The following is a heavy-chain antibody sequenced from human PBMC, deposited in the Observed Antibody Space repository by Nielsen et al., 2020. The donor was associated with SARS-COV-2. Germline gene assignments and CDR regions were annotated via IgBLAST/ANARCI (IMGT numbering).Heavy chain of an antibody. J-gene: IGHJ3*02. D-gene: IGHD3-22*01. CDR3: ARPIPHYYDSSGYPDAFDI. Sequence: WVRQAPGQGIEWLGGIIPIFGTANYAQKIQGRVTITADKSTSTAYMELSSLRSDDTAVSYCARPIPHYYDSSGYPDAFDIWGQGTMVTVSS. CDR2: IIPIFGTA. V-gene: IGHV1-69*06.